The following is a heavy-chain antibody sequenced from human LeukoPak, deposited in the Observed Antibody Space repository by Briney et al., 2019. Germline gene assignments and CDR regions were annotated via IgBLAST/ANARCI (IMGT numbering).Heavy chain of an antibody. CDR3: ARELRSYYDFWSVDY. Sequence: ASVKVSCKASGYTFTGYYMHWVRQAPGQGLEWMGWINPNSGGTNYAQKFQGRVTMTRDTSISTAYMELSRLRSDDTAVYYCARELRSYYDFWSVDYWGQGTLVTVSS. V-gene: IGHV1-2*02. CDR2: INPNSGGT. CDR1: GYTFTGYY. J-gene: IGHJ4*02. D-gene: IGHD3-3*01.